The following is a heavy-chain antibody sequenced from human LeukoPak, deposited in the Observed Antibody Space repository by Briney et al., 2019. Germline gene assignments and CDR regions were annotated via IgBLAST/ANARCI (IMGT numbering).Heavy chain of an antibody. V-gene: IGHV4-39*07. CDR1: GGSISSRPYY. D-gene: IGHD6-6*01. J-gene: IGHJ6*03. Sequence: SETLSLTCIVSGGSISSRPYYWGWVRQPPGKGLEWIGTISYSGTTYYSPSLKSRVTISLDTSKNQFSLKLSSVTAADTAIYYCARDFSSSSTVYYYYYMDVWGKGTTVTVSS. CDR3: ARDFSSSSTVYYYYYMDV. CDR2: ISYSGTT.